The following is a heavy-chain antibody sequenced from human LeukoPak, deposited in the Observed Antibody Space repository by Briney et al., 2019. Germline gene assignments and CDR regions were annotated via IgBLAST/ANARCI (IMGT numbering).Heavy chain of an antibody. CDR2: INPNSGGT. CDR1: GYTFTGYY. CDR3: ARGSRQPYYYGSGSYYCDY. D-gene: IGHD3-10*01. V-gene: IGHV1-2*04. Sequence: ASVKVSCKASGYTFTGYYMHWVRQAPGQGLEWMGWINPNSGGTNYAQKFQGWVTMTRDTSISTAYMELSRLRSDDTAVYYCARGSRQPYYYGSGSYYCDYWGQGTLVTVSP. J-gene: IGHJ4*02.